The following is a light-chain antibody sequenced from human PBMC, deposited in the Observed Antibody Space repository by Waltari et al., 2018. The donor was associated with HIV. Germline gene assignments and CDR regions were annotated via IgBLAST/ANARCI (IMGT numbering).Light chain of an antibody. Sequence: DIVMTQSPDSLTVFLGERAPINCKSSQSVLYSSNNKNYLAWYQQKAGQPPKLLIYWASTRESGVPDRFSASGSGTDFSLTISSLQAEDVAVYYCQQYYSTPYTFGQGTKLEIK. CDR1: QSVLYSSNNKNY. CDR2: WAS. CDR3: QQYYSTPYT. V-gene: IGKV4-1*01. J-gene: IGKJ2*01.